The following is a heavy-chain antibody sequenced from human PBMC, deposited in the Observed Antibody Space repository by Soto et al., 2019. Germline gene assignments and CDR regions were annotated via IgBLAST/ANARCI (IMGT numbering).Heavy chain of an antibody. J-gene: IGHJ6*02. D-gene: IGHD3-22*01. CDR3: AKDQDYDGLPTDD. V-gene: IGHV3-23*01. CDR2: ISGNGGST. CDR1: GFTFSSYA. Sequence: EVQLLESGGGLVQPGGSLRLSCAASGFTFSSYAMSWVRQAPGKGLEWVSAISGNGGSTYYADSVKGRFTISRDNSKNTLYLQMNSLRAEDTAVYYCAKDQDYDGLPTDDWGQGTTVTVSS.